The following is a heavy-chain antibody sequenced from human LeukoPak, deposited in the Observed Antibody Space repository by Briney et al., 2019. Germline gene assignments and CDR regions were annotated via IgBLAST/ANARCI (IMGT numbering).Heavy chain of an antibody. Sequence: SETLSLTCAVYGGSFSGYSWSWIRQPPGKGLEWIGEINHSGSTNYNPSLKSRVTISVDTSKNQFSLKLSSVTAADTAVYYCARDDGYRAARRYFDYWGQGTLVTVSS. CDR1: GGSFSGYS. J-gene: IGHJ4*02. V-gene: IGHV4-34*01. D-gene: IGHD6-6*01. CDR2: INHSGST. CDR3: ARDDGYRAARRYFDY.